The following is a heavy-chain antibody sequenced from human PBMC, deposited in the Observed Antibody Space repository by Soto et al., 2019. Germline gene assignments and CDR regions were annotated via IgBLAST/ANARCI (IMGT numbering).Heavy chain of an antibody. J-gene: IGHJ4*02. Sequence: QVQLVESGGGVVQPGRSLRLSCAASGFTFSSYGMHWVRQAPGKGLEWVAVISYDGSNKYYADSVKGRFTISRDNSKNTLYLQMNSLRAEDTAVYYSAKDRTGSYYDSSGYYYYFDYWGQGTLVTVSS. CDR3: AKDRTGSYYDSSGYYYYFDY. V-gene: IGHV3-30*18. CDR2: ISYDGSNK. D-gene: IGHD3-22*01. CDR1: GFTFSSYG.